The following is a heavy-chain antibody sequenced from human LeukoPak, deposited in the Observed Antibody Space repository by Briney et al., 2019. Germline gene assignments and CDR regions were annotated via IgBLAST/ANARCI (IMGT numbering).Heavy chain of an antibody. Sequence: ASVKVSCKVSGYTLTELSMHWVRQAPGKGLEWMGGFDPEDGETIYAQKLQGRVTMTTDTSTSTAYMELRSLRSDDTAVYYCARNYGGNTYIGHAGYWGQGTLVTVSS. V-gene: IGHV1-24*01. D-gene: IGHD4-23*01. CDR2: FDPEDGET. CDR3: ARNYGGNTYIGHAGY. CDR1: GYTLTELS. J-gene: IGHJ4*02.